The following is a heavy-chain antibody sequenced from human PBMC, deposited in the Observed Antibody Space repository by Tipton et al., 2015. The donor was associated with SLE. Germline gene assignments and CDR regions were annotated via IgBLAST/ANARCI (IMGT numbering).Heavy chain of an antibody. CDR1: GYTFTTSW. Sequence: QLVQSGAELKEPGDSLKTSCKASGYTFTTSWIAWVRQMPGKGLEWMGIIYPGDSDIRYSPSFQGQVTVSADKSTNTAYLQWRSLKASDSAMYYCARGHGLDFWGQGTLVSVSS. V-gene: IGHV5-51*03. CDR2: IYPGDSDI. CDR3: ARGHGLDF. J-gene: IGHJ4*02.